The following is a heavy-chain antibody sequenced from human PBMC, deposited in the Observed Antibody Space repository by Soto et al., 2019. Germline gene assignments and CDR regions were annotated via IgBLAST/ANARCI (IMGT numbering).Heavy chain of an antibody. Sequence: PGGYLSRSCASSVCTFRSYRMSWVRQAPGKGLEWVSYISSSSRTIYYADSVKGRFTISRDNAKNSLYLQMNSLRDEDTAVYYCARFSYGYYWGQGTLVNVSS. V-gene: IGHV3-48*02. CDR3: ARFSYGYY. CDR2: ISSSSRTI. J-gene: IGHJ4*02. D-gene: IGHD5-18*01. CDR1: VCTFRSYR.